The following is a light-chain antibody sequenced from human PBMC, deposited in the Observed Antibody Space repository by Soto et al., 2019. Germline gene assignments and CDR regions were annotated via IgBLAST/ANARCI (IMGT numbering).Light chain of an antibody. CDR3: QQYGRSRT. Sequence: EIVLTQSPRTLSLSPGERATLSCRASQSVSSSYLAWYQQKPGQAPRLLIYDASSRATGIPDRFSGSGSGTDFTLTISRLEPEDFAVYYCQQYGRSRTFGQGTKVEVK. V-gene: IGKV3-20*01. CDR1: QSVSSSY. J-gene: IGKJ1*01. CDR2: DAS.